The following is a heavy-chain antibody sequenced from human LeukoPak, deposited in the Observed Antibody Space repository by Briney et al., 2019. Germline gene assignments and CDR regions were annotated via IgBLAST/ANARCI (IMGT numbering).Heavy chain of an antibody. J-gene: IGHJ4*02. CDR2: ISSSSSYI. D-gene: IGHD2-2*01. V-gene: IGHV3-21*01. CDR1: GFTFSSYS. CDR3: ARRIVVVPAATRRGYFDY. Sequence: PGGSLRLSCAASGFTFSSYSMNWVRQAPGKGLEWVSSISSSSSYIYYADSVKGRFTISRDNAKNSLYLQMNSLRAEDTAVYYCARRIVVVPAATRRGYFDYWGQVTLVTVSS.